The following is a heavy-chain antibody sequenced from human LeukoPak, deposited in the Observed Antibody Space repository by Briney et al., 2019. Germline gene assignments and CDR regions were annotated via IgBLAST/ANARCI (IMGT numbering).Heavy chain of an antibody. CDR2: IYTSGST. Sequence: SETLSLTCTVSGGSISSYYWSWIRQPAGKGLEWIGRIYTSGSTNYNPSLKSRVTMSVDTSKNQFSLKLSSVTAADTAVYYCARGVITMVRGNLYYFDYWGQGTLVTVSS. V-gene: IGHV4-4*07. J-gene: IGHJ4*02. D-gene: IGHD3-10*01. CDR3: ARGVITMVRGNLYYFDY. CDR1: GGSISSYY.